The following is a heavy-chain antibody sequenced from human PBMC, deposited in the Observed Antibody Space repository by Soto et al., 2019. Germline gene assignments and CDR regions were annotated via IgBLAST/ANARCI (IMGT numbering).Heavy chain of an antibody. CDR2: IWYDGSNK. Sequence: PGGSLRLSCAASGLTFSSYGMHWVRQAPGKGLEWVAVIWYDGSNKYYADSVKGRFTISRDNSKNTLYLQMNSLRAEDTAVYYCARDPLERLLDYYYYGMDVWGQGSSVTGSS. CDR3: ARDPLERLLDYYYYGMDV. D-gene: IGHD1-1*01. J-gene: IGHJ6*02. V-gene: IGHV3-33*08. CDR1: GLTFSSYG.